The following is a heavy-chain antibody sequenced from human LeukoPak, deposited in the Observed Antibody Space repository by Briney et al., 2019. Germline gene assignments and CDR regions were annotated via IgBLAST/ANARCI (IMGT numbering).Heavy chain of an antibody. CDR1: GYTFTNYY. D-gene: IGHD4-23*01. CDR2: INPNTGAT. Sequence: ASVMVSCKASGYTFTNYYIHWVRQAPGQGLEWMGRINPNTGATKYAQKSQGRVSMIRDRSINTAFMDLSRLRYDDTAVYYCARDQGDGGNSFDPWGQGTLVTVSS. CDR3: ARDQGDGGNSFDP. J-gene: IGHJ5*02. V-gene: IGHV1-2*06.